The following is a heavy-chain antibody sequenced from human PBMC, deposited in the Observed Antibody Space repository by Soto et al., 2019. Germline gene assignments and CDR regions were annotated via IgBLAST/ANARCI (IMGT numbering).Heavy chain of an antibody. CDR1: GFTFSGSA. CDR3: GGVYDFWSGHPKGPDY. Sequence: VQLVESGGGLVQPGGSLKVSCAASGFTFSGSAMHWVRQASGKGLEWVGRIRSKANTYATAYAVSVKGRFTISRDDSRNTAYLQMNSLKTEDTAVYYCGGVYDFWSGHPKGPDYWGQGTVVTVSS. CDR2: IRSKANTYAT. D-gene: IGHD3-3*01. J-gene: IGHJ4*02. V-gene: IGHV3-73*02.